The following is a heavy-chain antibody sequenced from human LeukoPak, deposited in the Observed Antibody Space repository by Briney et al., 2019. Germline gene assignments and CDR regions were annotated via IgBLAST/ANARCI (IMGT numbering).Heavy chain of an antibody. CDR2: ISGSGGST. V-gene: IGHV3-23*01. Sequence: GGSLRLSCAASGFTFSSYAMSWVRQAPGKGLEWVSAISGSGGSTYYADSVKGRFTISRDNSKNTLYLQMNSLRAEDTAVYYCAKTYSNSVGPPPDNVYGGQGTLVTVSS. CDR1: GFTFSSYA. D-gene: IGHD4-11*01. J-gene: IGHJ4*02. CDR3: AKTYSNSVGPPPDNVY.